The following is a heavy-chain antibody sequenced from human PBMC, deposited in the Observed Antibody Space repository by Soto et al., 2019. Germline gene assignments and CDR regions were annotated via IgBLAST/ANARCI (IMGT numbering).Heavy chain of an antibody. V-gene: IGHV3-23*01. CDR2: ISGSGDST. Sequence: GGSLRLSCAASNLTFNVYAMHWVRQAPGKGLEWVSAISGSGDSTYYADSVKGRFTVSRDNSKNTLYLQMNSLRAEDTAVYYCARRGSGSYYDYWGQGTLVTVSS. CDR1: NLTFNVYA. D-gene: IGHD1-26*01. J-gene: IGHJ4*02. CDR3: ARRGSGSYYDY.